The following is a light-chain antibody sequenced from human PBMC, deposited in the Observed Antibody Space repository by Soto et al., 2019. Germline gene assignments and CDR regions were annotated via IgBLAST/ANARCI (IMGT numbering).Light chain of an antibody. V-gene: IGKV3-15*01. CDR1: QSVSSN. Sequence: EIVMTQSPATLSVSAGERATLSCRASQSVSSNLAWYQQKPGQAPRLLIYVASTRATGIPAKFSGSGSGTEFTLTISSLQSEDFAVYYCQQYNNWPPTFGGGTKVEIK. CDR2: VAS. J-gene: IGKJ4*01. CDR3: QQYNNWPPT.